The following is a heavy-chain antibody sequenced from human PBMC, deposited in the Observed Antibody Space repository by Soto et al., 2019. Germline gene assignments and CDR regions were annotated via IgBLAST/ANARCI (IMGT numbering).Heavy chain of an antibody. CDR2: ISWDGDSA. CDR1: GFTFDVYT. D-gene: IGHD1-1*01. J-gene: IGHJ4*02. V-gene: IGHV3-43*01. CDR3: AKGTRGNSPELDF. Sequence: PGGSLRLSCAASGFTFDVYTMHWVRQTPGKGLEWVSLISWDGDSAYYADSVRGRFTISRDNSKNSLFLQMNNVRAEDAALYFCAKGTRGNSPELDFWGQGTLVTVSS.